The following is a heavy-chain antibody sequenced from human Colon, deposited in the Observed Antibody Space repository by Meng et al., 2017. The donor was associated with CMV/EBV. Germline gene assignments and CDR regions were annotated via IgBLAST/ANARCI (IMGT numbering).Heavy chain of an antibody. CDR1: GYSFTGYY. Sequence: VQLVQCGPEVGVPEAYVKVSCKASGYSFTGYYIHWVRQAPGQGLEWMGWMDPTTGRTDYAQKFQGTVTMTRDTSISTAYLELSRLTSDDTAVYYCASHSSYVWGSHHWGQGTLVTVSS. J-gene: IGHJ1*01. CDR3: ASHSSYVWGSHH. V-gene: IGHV1-2*02. CDR2: MDPTTGRT. D-gene: IGHD3-16*01.